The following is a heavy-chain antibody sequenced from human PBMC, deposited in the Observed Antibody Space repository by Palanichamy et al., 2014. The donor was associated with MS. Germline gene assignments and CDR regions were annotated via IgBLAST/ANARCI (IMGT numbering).Heavy chain of an antibody. V-gene: IGHV5-51*01. CDR1: GYKFTTYW. Sequence: EVQLVQSGAEVKXPGDSLKISCEGSGYKFTTYWIAWVRQMPGKGLEWMGIIYPGDSGTIYSPSFQGQVTISADRSINTAYLQWSSLKASDIGMYYCARLYQYSSSSGDWYFDLWGRGTLVTVSS. J-gene: IGHJ2*01. CDR3: ARLYQYSSSSGDWYFDL. CDR2: IYPGDSGT. D-gene: IGHD6-6*01.